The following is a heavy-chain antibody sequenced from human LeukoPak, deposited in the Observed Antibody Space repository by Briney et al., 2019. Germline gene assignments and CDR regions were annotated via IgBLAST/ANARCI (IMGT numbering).Heavy chain of an antibody. CDR3: AKARPRGVIIVIFDY. Sequence: GGSLRLSCAASGFTFSRYEMNWVRHAPGKGLECVSAISGSGGSTYYADSVTGRFTISRDNSKNTLYLQMNSLRAEDTAVYYCAKARPRGVIIVIFDYWGQGTLVTVSS. CDR1: GFTFSRYE. J-gene: IGHJ4*02. D-gene: IGHD3-10*01. V-gene: IGHV3-23*01. CDR2: ISGSGGST.